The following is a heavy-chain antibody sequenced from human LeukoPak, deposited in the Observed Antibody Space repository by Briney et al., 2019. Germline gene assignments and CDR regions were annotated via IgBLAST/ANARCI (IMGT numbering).Heavy chain of an antibody. D-gene: IGHD2-15*01. Sequence: GGSLRLSCAASGFTFSSYAMHWVRQTPGKGLEWVSTISNTGDNTHYADSVQGRFTISRDNSKNTLFLQMNSLRADDTAIYYCAKDCCDYSPLDHWGQGTQVTVSS. J-gene: IGHJ4*02. CDR1: GFTFSSYA. V-gene: IGHV3-23*01. CDR3: AKDCCDYSPLDH. CDR2: ISNTGDNT.